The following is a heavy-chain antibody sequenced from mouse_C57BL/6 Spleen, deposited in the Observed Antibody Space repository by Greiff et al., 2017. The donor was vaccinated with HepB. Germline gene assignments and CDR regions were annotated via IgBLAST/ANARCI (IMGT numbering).Heavy chain of an antibody. J-gene: IGHJ3*01. CDR3: AREGLRGTWFAY. CDR2: IHPNSGST. D-gene: IGHD2-4*01. CDR1: GYTFTSYW. Sequence: QVQLKQPGAELVKPGASVKLSCKASGYTFTSYWMHWVKQRPGQGLEWIGMIHPNSGSTNYNEKFKSKATLTVDKSSSTAYMQLSSLTSEDSAVDYCAREGLRGTWFAYWGQGTLVTVSA. V-gene: IGHV1-64*01.